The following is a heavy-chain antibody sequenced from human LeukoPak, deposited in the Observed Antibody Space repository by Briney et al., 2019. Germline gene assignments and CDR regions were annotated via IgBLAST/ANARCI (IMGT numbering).Heavy chain of an antibody. CDR3: ARDYYDSSGYQHDAFDI. J-gene: IGHJ3*02. V-gene: IGHV4-34*01. CDR1: GGSFSTYY. D-gene: IGHD3-22*01. CDR2: INHSGST. Sequence: SETLSLTCAVYGGSFSTYYWSWIRQPPGKGLEWIGEINHSGSTNYNPSLKSRVTISVDTSKNQFSLKLSSVTAADTAVYYCARDYYDSSGYQHDAFDIWGQGTMVTVSS.